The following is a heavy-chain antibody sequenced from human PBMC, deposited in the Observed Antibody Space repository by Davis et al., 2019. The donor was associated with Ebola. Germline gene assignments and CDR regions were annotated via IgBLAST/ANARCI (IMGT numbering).Heavy chain of an antibody. Sequence: GESLKISCAASGFTFSSYAMSWVGKAPGKGLGWLAVISYDGSNEYYAVSVKGRFIVSRDNSKNTLSLQMNSLRGEDTAVYYCARVQNYDFWSGLGYWGQGVLVTVSS. CDR3: ARVQNYDFWSGLGY. CDR1: GFTFSSYA. CDR2: ISYDGSNE. D-gene: IGHD3-3*01. V-gene: IGHV3-30-3*01. J-gene: IGHJ4*02.